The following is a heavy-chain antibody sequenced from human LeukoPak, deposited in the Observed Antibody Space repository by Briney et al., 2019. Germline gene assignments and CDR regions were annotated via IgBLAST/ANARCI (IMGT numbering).Heavy chain of an antibody. CDR2: INPNSGGT. J-gene: IGHJ6*02. CDR1: GYTFTGYY. CDR3: ARGVVVVAATRGYYYGMDV. Sequence: GASVKVSCKASGYTFTGYYMHWVRQAPGQGLEWMGWINPNSGGTNYAQKFQGWVTMTRDTSISTAYMELSRLRSDDTAVYYCARGVVVVAATRGYYYGMDVWGQGTTVTVSS. V-gene: IGHV1-2*04. D-gene: IGHD2-15*01.